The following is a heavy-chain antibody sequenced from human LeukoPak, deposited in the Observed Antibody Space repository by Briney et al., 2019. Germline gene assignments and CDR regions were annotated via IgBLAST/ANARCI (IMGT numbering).Heavy chain of an antibody. J-gene: IGHJ5*02. CDR3: APLQSVAGTRGEWFDP. CDR2: ISSSSSYI. CDR1: GFTFNSYS. V-gene: IGHV3-21*01. D-gene: IGHD6-19*01. Sequence: GGSLRLSCAASGFTFNSYSMNWVRQAPGKGLEWVSSISSSSSYIYYADSVKGRFTISRDNAKNSLYLQMNSLRAEDTAVYYCAPLQSVAGTRGEWFDPWGQGTLVTVSS.